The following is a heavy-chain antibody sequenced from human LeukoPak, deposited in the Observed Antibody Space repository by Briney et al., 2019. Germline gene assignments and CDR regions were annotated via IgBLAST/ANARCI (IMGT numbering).Heavy chain of an antibody. CDR2: IKPNTGGT. D-gene: IGHD6-6*01. CDR1: GYTLSGYY. V-gene: IGHV1-2*02. J-gene: IGHJ4*02. CDR3: ARVSIAARIY. Sequence: ASVKVSCKASGYTLSGYYMHWVRQAPGQGLEWMGWIKPNTGGTNYAQKFQSRVTMTRDTSISTAYMEMSRLRSDDTAVYYCARVSIAARIYWGQGTLVTVSS.